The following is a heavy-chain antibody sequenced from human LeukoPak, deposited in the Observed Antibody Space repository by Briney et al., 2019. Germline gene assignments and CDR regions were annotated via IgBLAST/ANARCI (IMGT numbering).Heavy chain of an antibody. D-gene: IGHD1-26*01. CDR3: ARDLRWDQGY. V-gene: IGHV3-48*04. J-gene: IGHJ4*02. Sequence: QSGGSLRLSCAASGFTFSSDSMNWVRQAPGKGLEWVSYISSSSSTIYYADSVKGRFTISRDNAKNSLYLQMNSLRAEDTAVYYCARDLRWDQGYWGQGTLVTVSS. CDR1: GFTFSSDS. CDR2: ISSSSSTI.